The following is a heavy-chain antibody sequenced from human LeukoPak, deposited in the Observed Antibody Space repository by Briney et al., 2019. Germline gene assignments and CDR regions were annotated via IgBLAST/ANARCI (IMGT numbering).Heavy chain of an antibody. CDR2: ISYSGTP. J-gene: IGHJ4*02. Sequence: NPSQTLSLTCNVSGGSINTANYYWTWIRQPPGKGLEWIGYISYSGTPYYNPSLNSRVTISLDTSKNQFSLRLNSVTAADTAMYYCARDRYGDFEDYWGKGTLVTVSS. CDR1: GGSINTANYY. D-gene: IGHD4-17*01. CDR3: ARDRYGDFEDY. V-gene: IGHV4-30-4*08.